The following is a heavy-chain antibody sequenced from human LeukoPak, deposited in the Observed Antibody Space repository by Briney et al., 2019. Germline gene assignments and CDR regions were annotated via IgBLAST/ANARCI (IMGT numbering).Heavy chain of an antibody. CDR1: GFTFRNYA. D-gene: IGHD3-10*01. J-gene: IGHJ4*02. CDR3: ARVSYYYGSGSYRPTAVYYFDY. Sequence: PGGSLRLSCAASGFTFRNYAMAWVRQAPGKGLEWVSRINSDGSSTSYADSVKGRFTISRDNAKNTLYLQMNSLRAEDTAVYYCARVSYYYGSGSYRPTAVYYFDYWGQGTLVTVSS. CDR2: INSDGSST. V-gene: IGHV3-74*01.